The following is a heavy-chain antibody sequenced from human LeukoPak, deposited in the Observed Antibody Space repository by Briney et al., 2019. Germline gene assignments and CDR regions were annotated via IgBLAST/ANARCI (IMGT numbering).Heavy chain of an antibody. CDR1: GFTFSSYA. CDR2: ISGSGGST. V-gene: IGHV3-23*01. J-gene: IGHJ4*02. Sequence: GGSLRLACAASGFTFSSYAMSWVRQAPGKGLEWVSAISGSGGSTYYADSVKGRFTISRDNSKNTLYVQMNSLRAEDTAVYYCAKDLYYGSGSYYNGYWGQGTLVTVSS. D-gene: IGHD3-10*01. CDR3: AKDLYYGSGSYYNGY.